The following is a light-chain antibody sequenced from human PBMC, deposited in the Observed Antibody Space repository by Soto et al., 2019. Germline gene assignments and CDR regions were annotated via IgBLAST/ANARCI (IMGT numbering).Light chain of an antibody. CDR3: QQYDDWLRLT. CDR1: QSVNIY. J-gene: IGKJ4*01. V-gene: IGKV3D-15*01. Sequence: EIVMTQSPATLSVSPGERDTLSCRASQSVNIYLAWYQQKPGQAPRLLIFGASSRATCIPARFSGSGSGTEFNLTISSLQSEDFAVYFCQQYDDWLRLTFGGGTKVDIK. CDR2: GAS.